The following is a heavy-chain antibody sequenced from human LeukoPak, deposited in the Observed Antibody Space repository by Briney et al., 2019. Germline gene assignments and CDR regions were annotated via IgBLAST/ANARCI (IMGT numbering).Heavy chain of an antibody. J-gene: IGHJ4*02. D-gene: IGHD3-10*01. CDR1: GYSISSGYY. CDR3: ARDSRFGEGEIDY. Sequence: PSGTLSLTCAVSGYSISSGYYWGWIRQPPGKGLEWIGSIYHSGSTYYNPSLKSRVTISVDTSKNQFSLKLSSVTAADTAVYYCARDSRFGEGEIDYWGQGTLVTVSS. CDR2: IYHSGST. V-gene: IGHV4-38-2*02.